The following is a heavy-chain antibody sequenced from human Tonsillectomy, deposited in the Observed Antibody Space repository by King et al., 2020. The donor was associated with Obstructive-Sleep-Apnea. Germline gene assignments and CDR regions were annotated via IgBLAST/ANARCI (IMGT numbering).Heavy chain of an antibody. CDR2: VYYSGRT. J-gene: IGHJ5*02. V-gene: IGHV4-39*07. D-gene: IGHD5-12*01. CDR1: GGSITSSSYY. CDR3: AGERAVATNWFDP. Sequence: QLQESGPGLVKPSDTLSLTCTVSGGSITSSSYYWGWIRQPPGKGLEWIGNVYYSGRTYYNPSLKSRVTMSVDTSRNQFSLSLTSVTAADTAVYYCAGERAVATNWFDPWGQGTLVTVST.